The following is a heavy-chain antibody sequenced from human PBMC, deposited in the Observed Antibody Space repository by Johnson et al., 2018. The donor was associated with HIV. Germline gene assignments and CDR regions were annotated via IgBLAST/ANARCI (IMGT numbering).Heavy chain of an antibody. CDR3: AFIEYSSLDAFDI. CDR2: ISYDGSNK. Sequence: QMLLVESGGGVVQPGRSLRLSCAASGFTFSSYAMHWVRQAPGKGLEWVAVISYDGSNKYYADSVKGRFTISRDNSKNTLYLQMNSLRAEDTAVYYCAFIEYSSLDAFDIWGQGTKVTVSS. CDR1: GFTFSSYA. D-gene: IGHD6-6*01. V-gene: IGHV3-30*04. J-gene: IGHJ3*02.